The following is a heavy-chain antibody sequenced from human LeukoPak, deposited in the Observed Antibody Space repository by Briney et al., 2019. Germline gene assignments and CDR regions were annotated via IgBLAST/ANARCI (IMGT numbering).Heavy chain of an antibody. J-gene: IGHJ4*02. CDR1: GFTFSSYG. V-gene: IGHV3-23*01. CDR2: ISGSGGST. Sequence: GGSLRLSCAASGFTFSSYGMSWVRQTPGKGLEWVSAISGSGGSTYYADSVKGRFTISRDNSKNTLYLQMNSLRAEDTAVYYCAKVIDIVVVVAARPREYYFDYWGQGTLVTVSS. D-gene: IGHD2-15*01. CDR3: AKVIDIVVVVAARPREYYFDY.